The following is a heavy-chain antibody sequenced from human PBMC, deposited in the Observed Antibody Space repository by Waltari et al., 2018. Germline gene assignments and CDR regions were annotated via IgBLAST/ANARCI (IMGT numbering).Heavy chain of an antibody. D-gene: IGHD6-13*01. CDR3: TRVLRSSSPTQFDL. V-gene: IGHV3-73*01. CDR2: IRTKAAGYAT. Sequence: QLVESGGGLVQPGGSLTVSCEASSFNLSGSAMHWVRQAPGKGLEWVGRIRTKAAGYATQYAPSVKGRFTISRDDSKNTAFLLMNNLKIDDTATYFCTRVLRSSSPTQFDLWGQGILVTVSS. CDR1: SFNLSGSA. J-gene: IGHJ4*02.